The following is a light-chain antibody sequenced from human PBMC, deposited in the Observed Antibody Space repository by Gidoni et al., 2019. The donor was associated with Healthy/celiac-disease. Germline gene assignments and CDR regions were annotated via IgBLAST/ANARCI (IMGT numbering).Light chain of an antibody. CDR2: KDS. J-gene: IGLJ3*02. Sequence: SYELTPPPSVSVSPGQTARITCSGDALPKQYAYWYQQKPGQAPVLVIYKDSERPSGIPERFSVSSSGTTVTLTISGVQAEDEADYYCQSADSSGTYLWVFGGGTKLTVL. V-gene: IGLV3-25*03. CDR1: ALPKQY. CDR3: QSADSSGTYLWV.